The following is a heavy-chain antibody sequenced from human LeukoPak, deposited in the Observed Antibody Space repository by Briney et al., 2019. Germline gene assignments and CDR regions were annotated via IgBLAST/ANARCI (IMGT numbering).Heavy chain of an antibody. Sequence: SETLSLTCAVYGGSFSGYYWSWIRQPPGKGLEWIGEINHSGSTNYNPSLKSRVTISVDTSKNQFSLKLSSVTAADTAVYYCARAQLNLLVDFGMDVWGQGTTVTVSS. V-gene: IGHV4-34*01. CDR2: INHSGST. D-gene: IGHD1-1*01. CDR3: ARAQLNLLVDFGMDV. CDR1: GGSFSGYY. J-gene: IGHJ6*02.